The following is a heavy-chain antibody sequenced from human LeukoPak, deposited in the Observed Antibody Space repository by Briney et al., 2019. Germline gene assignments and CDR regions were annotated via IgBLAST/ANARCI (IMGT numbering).Heavy chain of an antibody. CDR1: GGSVSSATYY. V-gene: IGHV4-39*07. Sequence: SETLSLTCTVSGGSVSSATYYWAWIRQPPGKGLEWIGSIYYSGSTYYNPSLKSPVTISVDTSKNQFSLKLSSVTAADTAVYYCARNTDSSAWYYDYWGQGTLVTVSS. J-gene: IGHJ4*02. CDR2: IYYSGST. D-gene: IGHD6-19*01. CDR3: ARNTDSSAWYYDY.